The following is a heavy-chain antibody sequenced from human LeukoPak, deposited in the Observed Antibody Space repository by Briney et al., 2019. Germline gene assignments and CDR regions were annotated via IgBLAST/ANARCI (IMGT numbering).Heavy chain of an antibody. CDR1: GFSFSSYS. V-gene: IGHV3-21*01. D-gene: IGHD2-21*01. CDR3: ARDYFAAFKFCGGDCYHFDY. CDR2: ISSSSSYI. Sequence: PGGSLRLSCAASGFSFSSYSTNWVRQAPGKGLEWVSSISSSSSYIYYADSVKGRFTISRDNAKNSLYLQMNSLRAEDTAVYYCARDYFAAFKFCGGDCYHFDYWGQGTLVTVSS. J-gene: IGHJ4*02.